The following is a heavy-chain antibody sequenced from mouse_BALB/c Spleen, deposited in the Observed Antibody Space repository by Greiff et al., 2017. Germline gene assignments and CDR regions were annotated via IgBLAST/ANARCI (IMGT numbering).Heavy chain of an antibody. V-gene: IGHV2-6-7*01. J-gene: IGHJ3*01. CDR3: ARDYYGSSYAMDY. CDR2: IWGDGST. CDR1: GFSLTGYG. D-gene: IGHD1-1*01. Sequence: QVQLQQSGPGLVAPSQSLSITCTVSGFSLTGYGVNWVRQPPGKGLEWLGMIWGDGSTDYNSALKSRLSISKDNSKSQVFLKMNSLQTDDTARYYCARDYYGSSYAMDYWGQGTLVTVSA.